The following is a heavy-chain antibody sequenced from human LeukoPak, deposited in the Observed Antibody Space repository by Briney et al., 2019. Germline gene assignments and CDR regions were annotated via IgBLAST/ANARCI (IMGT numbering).Heavy chain of an antibody. Sequence: SETLSLTCAVYGGSFSGYYWSWIRQPPGKGLEWIGEINHSGSTNYNPSLKSRVTISVDTSKNQFSLKLSSVTVADTAVYYCASPGGVLWGQGTLVTVSS. CDR3: ASPGGVL. CDR1: GGSFSGYY. J-gene: IGHJ4*02. CDR2: INHSGST. D-gene: IGHD3-10*01. V-gene: IGHV4-34*01.